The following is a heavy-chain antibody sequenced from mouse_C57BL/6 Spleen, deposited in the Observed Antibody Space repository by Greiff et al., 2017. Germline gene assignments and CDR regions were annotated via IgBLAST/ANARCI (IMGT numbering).Heavy chain of an antibody. J-gene: IGHJ2*01. Sequence: QVQLQQPGTELVKPGASVKLSCKASGYTFTSYWMHWVKQRPGQGLEWIGNINPSNGGTNYNEKFKSKATLTVDKSSSTAYMQLSSLTSADSAVYYCARPLFITTGFDYWGQGTTLTVSS. CDR1: GYTFTSYW. D-gene: IGHD1-1*01. V-gene: IGHV1-53*01. CDR3: ARPLFITTGFDY. CDR2: INPSNGGT.